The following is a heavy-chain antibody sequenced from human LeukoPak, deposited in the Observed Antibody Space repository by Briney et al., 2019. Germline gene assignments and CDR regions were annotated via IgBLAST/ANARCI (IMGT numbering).Heavy chain of an antibody. V-gene: IGHV3-23*01. CDR3: AKENEAYYDEY. CDR1: GFTFTNYA. Sequence: PGGSLRLSCAASGFTFTNYAMYWVRQAPGRGPEWVSAISPTGGDTFYADSVKGRFTISRDNSKNTVHLQMNSLRADDTAVYYCAKENEAYYDEYWGQGPLVSVSS. J-gene: IGHJ4*02. CDR2: ISPTGGDT. D-gene: IGHD3-16*01.